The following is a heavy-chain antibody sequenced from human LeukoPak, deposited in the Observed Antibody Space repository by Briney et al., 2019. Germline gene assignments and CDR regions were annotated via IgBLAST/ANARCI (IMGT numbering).Heavy chain of an antibody. V-gene: IGHV3-21*01. Sequence: GGSLRLSCAASGFTFSSYSMNWVRQAPGKGLEWVSSISSSSSYIYYADSVRGRFTISRDNAKNSLYLQMNSLRAEDTAVYYCAREGRSRAFDYWGQGTLVTVSS. CDR3: AREGRSRAFDY. D-gene: IGHD3-16*02. CDR1: GFTFSSYS. J-gene: IGHJ4*02. CDR2: ISSSSSYI.